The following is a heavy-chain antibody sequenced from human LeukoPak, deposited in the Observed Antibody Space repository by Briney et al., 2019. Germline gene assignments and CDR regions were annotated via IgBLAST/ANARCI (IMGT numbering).Heavy chain of an antibody. CDR2: IKQDGSEK. D-gene: IGHD6-13*01. J-gene: IGHJ4*02. CDR1: GFNFSTYW. CDR3: GSGSTWLP. V-gene: IGHV3-7*01. Sequence: GGSLRPSCAASGFNFSTYWMSWVRQAPGKGLEWVANIKQDGSEKYYVDSVRGRFTISRDNAKNSLYLQMNSLRAEDTAVYYCGSGSTWLPRGQGTLVTVSS.